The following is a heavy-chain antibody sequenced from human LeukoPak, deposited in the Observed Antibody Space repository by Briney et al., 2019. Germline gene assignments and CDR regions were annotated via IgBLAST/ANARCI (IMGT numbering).Heavy chain of an antibody. D-gene: IGHD5-24*01. J-gene: IGHJ6*03. Sequence: GSLRLSCAASGFTFDDYTMHWVRQAPGKGLGWVSLISWDGGSTYYADSVKGRFTISRDNSKNSLYLQMNSLRTEDTALYYCAKDLEDAMDVWGKGTTVTVSS. V-gene: IGHV3-43*01. CDR2: ISWDGGST. CDR1: GFTFDDYT. CDR3: AKDLEDAMDV.